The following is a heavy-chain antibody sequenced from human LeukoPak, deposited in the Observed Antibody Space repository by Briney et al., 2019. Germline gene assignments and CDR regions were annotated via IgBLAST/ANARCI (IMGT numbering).Heavy chain of an antibody. CDR2: ISGSGGST. D-gene: IGHD3-22*01. CDR3: ARYRLYDSSGYPRGNAFDI. J-gene: IGHJ3*02. Sequence: AGSLRLSCAASGFTFSSYAMSWVRQAPGKGLEWVSAISGSGGSTYYADSVKGRFTISRDNSKNTLYLQMNSLRAEDTAVYYCARYRLYDSSGYPRGNAFDIWGQGTMVTVSS. V-gene: IGHV3-23*01. CDR1: GFTFSSYA.